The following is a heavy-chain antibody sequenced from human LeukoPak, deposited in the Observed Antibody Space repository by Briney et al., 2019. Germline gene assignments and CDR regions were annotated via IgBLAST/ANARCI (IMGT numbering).Heavy chain of an antibody. J-gene: IGHJ4*02. CDR2: INHDGSVK. Sequence: GGSLRLSCAASGFNFRTYWMSWVRQAPGKGLEWVANINHDGSVKYYLDSVKGRFTISRDNAKNSLYLQMNSLRAEDTALYYCARSVAASRDYWGQGTLVTVSS. D-gene: IGHD2-15*01. CDR1: GFNFRTYW. CDR3: ARSVAASRDY. V-gene: IGHV3-7*03.